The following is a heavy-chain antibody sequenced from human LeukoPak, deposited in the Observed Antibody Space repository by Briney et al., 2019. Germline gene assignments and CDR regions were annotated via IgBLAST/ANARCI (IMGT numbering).Heavy chain of an antibody. CDR3: ARTAGYNYYYGMDV. V-gene: IGHV3-48*03. CDR1: RFTFSSYE. Sequence: GGSLRLSCAASRFTFSSYEMNWVRQAPGKGLEWVSYISGSGIKHYADSVKGRFTISRDNAKNSLYLQMNSLRADDTAVYYCARTAGYNYYYGMDVWGQGTTVTVSS. J-gene: IGHJ6*02. CDR2: ISGSGIK.